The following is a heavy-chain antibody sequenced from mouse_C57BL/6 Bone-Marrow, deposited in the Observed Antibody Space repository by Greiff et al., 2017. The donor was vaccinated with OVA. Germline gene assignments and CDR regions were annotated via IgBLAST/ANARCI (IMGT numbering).Heavy chain of an antibody. Sequence: QVQLKQSGAELARPGASVKMSCKASGYTFTSYTIHWVKQRPGQGLEWIGYIDPTNDYTNYNKKYKGKATFTADKSSSTAYMQLSSLTYEYSAVNYCTRGYYFDYWGQGTTLTVSS. CDR3: TRGYYFDY. CDR1: GYTFTSYT. CDR2: IDPTNDYT. V-gene: IGHV1-4*01. J-gene: IGHJ2*01.